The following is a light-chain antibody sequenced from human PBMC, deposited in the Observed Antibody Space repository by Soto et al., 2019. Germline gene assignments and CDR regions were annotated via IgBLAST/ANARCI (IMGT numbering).Light chain of an antibody. V-gene: IGKV1-5*03. CDR1: QTISSW. J-gene: IGKJ1*01. CDR2: KAS. Sequence: DIQMTQSPSTLSGSVGDSVTITCRASQTISSWLAWYQQKPGKAPKLLTYKASTLQSGVPSRFSGSGSGTEFTLTISSLQPDDFAAYYCQHYNSYSEAFGQGTKVELK. CDR3: QHYNSYSEA.